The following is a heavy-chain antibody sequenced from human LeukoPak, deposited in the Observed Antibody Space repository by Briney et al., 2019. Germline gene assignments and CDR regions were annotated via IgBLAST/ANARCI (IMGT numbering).Heavy chain of an antibody. Sequence: GGSLRLSCAASGFTFSSYAMSWVRQAPGKGLEWVSAISGSGGSTYYADSVKGRFTISRDNSKNMLYLQMNSLRAEDTAVYYCAKHRFGHYDSSGYYDDAFDIWGQGTMVTVSS. CDR1: GFTFSSYA. D-gene: IGHD3-22*01. CDR2: ISGSGGST. CDR3: AKHRFGHYDSSGYYDDAFDI. J-gene: IGHJ3*02. V-gene: IGHV3-23*01.